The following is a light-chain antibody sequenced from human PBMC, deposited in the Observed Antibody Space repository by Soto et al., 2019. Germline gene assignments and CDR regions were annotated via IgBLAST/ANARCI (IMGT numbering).Light chain of an antibody. CDR3: QQYNNWWT. V-gene: IGKV3-15*01. Sequence: EILMTQSPATLSVSPGERATLSCRASQSVDSNLAWYQQTPGKAPRLLIYGASTRATGISARLSGSGSGTEFTLTIRSLQSEDSGVYYCQQYNNWWTFGQGTKVDIK. J-gene: IGKJ1*01. CDR2: GAS. CDR1: QSVDSN.